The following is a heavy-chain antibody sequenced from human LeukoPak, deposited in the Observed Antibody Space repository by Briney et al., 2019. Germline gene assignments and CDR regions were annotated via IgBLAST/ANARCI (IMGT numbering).Heavy chain of an antibody. D-gene: IGHD3-22*01. CDR1: GGSFSGYY. J-gene: IGHJ4*02. CDR2: INHSGST. CDR3: ARGFPSYDSSGYYGAHFDY. Sequence: SETLSLTCAVYGGSFSGYYWSWIRQPPGKGLEWIGEINHSGSTNYNPSLKSRVTISVDTSKNQFSLKLSSVTAADTAVYYCARGFPSYDSSGYYGAHFDYRGQGTLVTVSS. V-gene: IGHV4-34*01.